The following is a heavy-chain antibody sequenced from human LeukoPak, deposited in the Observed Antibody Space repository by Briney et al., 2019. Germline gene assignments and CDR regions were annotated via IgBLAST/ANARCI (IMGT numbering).Heavy chain of an antibody. V-gene: IGHV4-59*08. Sequence: SETXSLTCTVSXGSIXXXXXSWIXQPPGXXXXXIGYIYYSGSTTYNPSLKSRVTISVDTSKNQFSLKLSSVTAADTAVYYCARRRDGYPVDYWGQGTLVTVSS. D-gene: IGHD5-24*01. CDR1: XGSIXXXX. CDR3: ARRRDGYPVDY. CDR2: IYYSGST. J-gene: IGHJ4*02.